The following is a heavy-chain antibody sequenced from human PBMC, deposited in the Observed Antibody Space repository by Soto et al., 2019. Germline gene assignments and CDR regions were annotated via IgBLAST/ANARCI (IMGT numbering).Heavy chain of an antibody. D-gene: IGHD3-10*01. CDR2: IIPLFGTP. CDR3: ARDRDDYGSGNYYNRIDF. J-gene: IGHJ4*02. CDR1: GGIFSTYA. V-gene: IGHV1-69*01. Sequence: QVQLVQSGAEVKKPGSSVKVSCKASGGIFSTYAISWLRQAPGQGLEWLGGIIPLFGTPNYAQRFQGRVTITADESTSTADRERSRRRSEDTAGYYCARDRDDYGSGNYYNRIDFWGQGTLVTVSS.